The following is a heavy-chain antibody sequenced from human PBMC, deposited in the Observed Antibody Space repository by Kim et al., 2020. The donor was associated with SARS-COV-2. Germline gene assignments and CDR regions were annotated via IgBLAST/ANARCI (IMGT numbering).Heavy chain of an antibody. CDR2: ISSSGSTI. CDR1: GFTFSSYE. D-gene: IGHD3-22*01. Sequence: GGSLRLSCAASGFTFSSYEMNWVRQAPGKGLEWVSYISSSGSTIYYADSVKGRFTISRDNAKNSLYLQMNSLRAEDTAVYYCAREVVITPGYGMDVWGQGTTVTVSS. J-gene: IGHJ6*02. V-gene: IGHV3-48*03. CDR3: AREVVITPGYGMDV.